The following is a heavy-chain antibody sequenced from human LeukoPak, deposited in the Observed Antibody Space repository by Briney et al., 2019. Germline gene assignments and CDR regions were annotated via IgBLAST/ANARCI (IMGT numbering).Heavy chain of an antibody. CDR2: INNDWSSK. J-gene: IGHJ4*02. Sequence: PGGSLRLSCAASGFTFSRYWRHWVRQPPGKGLVWVARINNDWSSKSYADSVKGRFTIPRDNAKHTLYLQIKSQIAEHAAVYSFATASASYTAYWSQATLATAPS. CDR1: GFTFSRYW. CDR3: ATASASYTAY. V-gene: IGHV3-74*01. D-gene: IGHD2-21*02.